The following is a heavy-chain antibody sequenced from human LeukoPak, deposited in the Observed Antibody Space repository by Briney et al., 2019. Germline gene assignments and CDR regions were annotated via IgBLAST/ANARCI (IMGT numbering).Heavy chain of an antibody. CDR1: GYSISSGYY. CDR2: IYHSGST. Sequence: SETLSLTCTVSGYSISSGYYWGWIRQPPGKGLEWIGSIYHSGSTYYNPSLKGRVTISVDTSKNEFSLKLSSVTAADTAVYYCARGHGSGSHYGDYYYYYYMDVWSKGTTVTVSS. J-gene: IGHJ6*03. D-gene: IGHD3-10*01. CDR3: ARGHGSGSHYGDYYYYYYMDV. V-gene: IGHV4-38-2*02.